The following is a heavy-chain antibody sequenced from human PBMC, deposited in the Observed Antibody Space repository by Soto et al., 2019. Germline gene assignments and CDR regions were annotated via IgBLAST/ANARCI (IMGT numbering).Heavy chain of an antibody. Sequence: GASVKVSCKASGCAFSSYAISWVRQAPGQGLEWMGGIIPIFGTANYAQKFQGRVTITADESTSTAYMELSSLRSEDTAVYYCAKQKAQFSSSSAFDYWGQGTLVTVSS. CDR3: AKQKAQFSSSSAFDY. CDR2: IIPIFGTA. CDR1: GCAFSSYA. D-gene: IGHD6-6*01. V-gene: IGHV1-69*13. J-gene: IGHJ4*02.